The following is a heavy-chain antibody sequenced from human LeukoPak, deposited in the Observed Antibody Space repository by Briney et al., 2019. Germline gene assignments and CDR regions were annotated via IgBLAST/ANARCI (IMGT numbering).Heavy chain of an antibody. J-gene: IGHJ4*02. CDR3: ATESRGYSYGPFYYFDY. Sequence: SVKVSCKASGGTFSSYAISWVRQAPGQGLEWMGGIIPIFGTANYAQKFQGRVTMTEDTSTDTAYMELSSLRSEDTAVYYCATESRGYSYGPFYYFDYWGQGTLVTVSS. CDR2: IIPIFGTA. D-gene: IGHD5-18*01. V-gene: IGHV1-69*06. CDR1: GGTFSSYA.